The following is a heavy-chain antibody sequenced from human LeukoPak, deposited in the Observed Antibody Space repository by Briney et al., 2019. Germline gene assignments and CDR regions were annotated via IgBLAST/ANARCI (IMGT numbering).Heavy chain of an antibody. CDR3: ASGIEEWELPYYFDY. Sequence: GESLKISCKGSGYSFTSYWIGWVRQMPGEGLEWMGIIYPGDSDTRYSPSFQGQVTISADKSISTAYLQWSSLKASDTAMYYCASGIEEWELPYYFDYWGQGTLVTVSS. V-gene: IGHV5-51*01. J-gene: IGHJ4*02. D-gene: IGHD1-26*01. CDR1: GYSFTSYW. CDR2: IYPGDSDT.